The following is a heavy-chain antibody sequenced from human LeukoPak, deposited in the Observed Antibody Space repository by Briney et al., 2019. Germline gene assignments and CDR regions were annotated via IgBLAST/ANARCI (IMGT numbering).Heavy chain of an antibody. CDR1: GGSISSSSYY. D-gene: IGHD3-22*01. CDR2: IYYSGST. Sequence: SETLSLTCTVSGGSISSSSYYWGWLRQPPGTGLEWIGSIYYSGSTYYNPSLKSRVTISVDTSKNQFSLKLSSVTAADTAVYYCARPTYYYDSSGLEGAFDIWGQGTMVTVSS. V-gene: IGHV4-39*01. CDR3: ARPTYYYDSSGLEGAFDI. J-gene: IGHJ3*02.